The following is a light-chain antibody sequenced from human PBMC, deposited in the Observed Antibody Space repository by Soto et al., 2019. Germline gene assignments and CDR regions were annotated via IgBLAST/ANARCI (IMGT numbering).Light chain of an antibody. Sequence: EIVMTQSPGTLSVSPGDRATLSCRASQSVSSSLAWYQQKPGQAPRLLILGASTRATGIAARFSGSGSGTEFTLSISSMQSEDSAVYYCKQYKEWPPFTFGQGTRLEIK. V-gene: IGKV3-15*01. J-gene: IGKJ5*01. CDR3: KQYKEWPPFT. CDR1: QSVSSS. CDR2: GAS.